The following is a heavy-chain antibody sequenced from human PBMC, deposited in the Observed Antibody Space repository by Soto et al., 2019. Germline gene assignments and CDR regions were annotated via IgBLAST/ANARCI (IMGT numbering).Heavy chain of an antibody. Sequence: EVPLVESGGGLVQPGGSLRLSCAASGFTFSSYSMNWVRQAPGKGLEWVSYISSSSSTIYYADSVKGRFTISRDNAKNSLYLQMNSLRAEDTAVYYCARRGSRGFGYWGQGTLVTVSS. CDR2: ISSSSSTI. D-gene: IGHD3-22*01. J-gene: IGHJ4*02. CDR1: GFTFSSYS. V-gene: IGHV3-48*01. CDR3: ARRGSRGFGY.